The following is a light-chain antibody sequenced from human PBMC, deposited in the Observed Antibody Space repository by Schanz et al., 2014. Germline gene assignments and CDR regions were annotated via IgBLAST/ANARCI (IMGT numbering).Light chain of an antibody. Sequence: DIQMTQSPSTLSASVGDRVTITCRASQTISTWLAWYQQKPGKAPKLLIYDASTLKSGVPSRFSGSRSGTEFTLTISSLQPADFATYYCQQYNSYPWTFGQGTKVEIK. J-gene: IGKJ1*01. CDR1: QTISTW. V-gene: IGKV1-5*01. CDR3: QQYNSYPWT. CDR2: DAS.